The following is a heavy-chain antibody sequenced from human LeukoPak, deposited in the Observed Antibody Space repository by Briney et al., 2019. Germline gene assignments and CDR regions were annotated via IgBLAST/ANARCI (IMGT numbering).Heavy chain of an antibody. CDR1: GYSFTSYW. J-gene: IGHJ3*02. CDR2: IYPGDSDT. CDR3: ASQKYDFWSGYYPDAFDI. V-gene: IGHV5-51*03. Sequence: NPGESLKISCKGSGYSFTSYWIGWVRQMPGKGLEWMGIIYPGDSDTRYSPSFQGQVTISADKSISTAYLQWSSLKASDTAMYYCASQKYDFWSGYYPDAFDIWGQGTMVTVSS. D-gene: IGHD3-3*01.